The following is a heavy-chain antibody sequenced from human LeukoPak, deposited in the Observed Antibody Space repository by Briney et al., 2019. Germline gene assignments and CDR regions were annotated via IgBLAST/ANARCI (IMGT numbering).Heavy chain of an antibody. D-gene: IGHD1-26*01. V-gene: IGHV3-21*04. CDR3: AKDLVVGALDY. J-gene: IGHJ4*02. CDR2: ISSSSSYI. CDR1: GFTFSSYS. Sequence: GGSLRLSCAASGFTFSSYSMNWVRQAPGKGLEWVSSISSSSSYISYADSVKGRFTISRDNAKNSLYLQMNSLRADDTAVYYCAKDLVVGALDYWGQGTLVTVSS.